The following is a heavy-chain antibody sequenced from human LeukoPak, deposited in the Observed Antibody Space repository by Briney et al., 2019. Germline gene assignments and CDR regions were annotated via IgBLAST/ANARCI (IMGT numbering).Heavy chain of an antibody. Sequence: SQTLSLTCTVSGGSISSGGYYWSWIRQPPEKGLEWIGEINHSGSTSYNPSLKSRVSISVDASKNQFSLKLSSVTAADTAGSLERYYDRSGYSVWDQGTTVTVSS. CDR2: INHSGST. V-gene: IGHV4-30-2*01. CDR3: RYYDRSGYSV. J-gene: IGHJ6*02. CDR1: GGSISSGGYY. D-gene: IGHD3-22*01.